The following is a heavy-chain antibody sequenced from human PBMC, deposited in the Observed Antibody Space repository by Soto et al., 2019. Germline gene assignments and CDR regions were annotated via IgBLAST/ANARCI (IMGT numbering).Heavy chain of an antibody. D-gene: IGHD2-15*01. CDR2: ISAYNGNT. V-gene: IGHV1-18*01. Sequence: ASVKVSCKASGYTFTSYGISWVRQAPGQGLEWMGWISAYNGNTNYAQKLQGRVTMTTDTSTSTAYMELRSLRSDDKAVYYCARDNEVGCSGGSCYQYYYYYGMDVWGQGTMVTVSS. CDR3: ARDNEVGCSGGSCYQYYYYYGMDV. J-gene: IGHJ6*02. CDR1: GYTFTSYG.